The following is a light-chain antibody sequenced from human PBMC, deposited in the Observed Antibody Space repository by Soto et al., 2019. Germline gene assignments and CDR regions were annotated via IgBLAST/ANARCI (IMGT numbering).Light chain of an antibody. Sequence: QSVLRQPTSVFRSPGPSITISGTGANNDIRSHDLVSCDQYQQGKAPQLILYNYSKPPSGVSNRFSGSKSGNTASLTISGLQADDEAVYHCCAYAGRSHSYVFGTGTKVTVL. CDR1: NNDIRSHDL. CDR2: NYS. CDR3: CAYAGRSHSYV. J-gene: IGLJ1*01. V-gene: IGLV2-23*01.